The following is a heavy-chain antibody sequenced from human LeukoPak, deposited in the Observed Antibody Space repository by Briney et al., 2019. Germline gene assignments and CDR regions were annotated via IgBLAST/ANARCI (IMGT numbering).Heavy chain of an antibody. J-gene: IGHJ6*03. CDR3: AGYGGSYPYYMDV. V-gene: IGHV3-30*02. D-gene: IGHD1-26*01. Sequence: PGGSLRLSCAASGFTFSSYGMHWVRQAPGKGLEWVAFIRYDGSNKYYADSVKGRFTISRDNSKNTLYLHVNSLRPEDTAVYYCAGYGGSYPYYMDVWGKGTTVTISS. CDR1: GFTFSSYG. CDR2: IRYDGSNK.